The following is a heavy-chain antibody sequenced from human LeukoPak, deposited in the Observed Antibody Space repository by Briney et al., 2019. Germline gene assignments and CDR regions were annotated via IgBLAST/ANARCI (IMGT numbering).Heavy chain of an antibody. Sequence: PGGSLRLSCAASGFTFSSYAMHWARQAPGKGLEYVSAITSNGGSTYYANSVKGRFTVSRDNSKNTLYLQMGSLRAEDMAVYYCARGYCSSTSCYTDYWGQGTLVTVSS. V-gene: IGHV3-64*01. CDR3: ARGYCSSTSCYTDY. J-gene: IGHJ4*02. D-gene: IGHD2-2*02. CDR2: ITSNGGST. CDR1: GFTFSSYA.